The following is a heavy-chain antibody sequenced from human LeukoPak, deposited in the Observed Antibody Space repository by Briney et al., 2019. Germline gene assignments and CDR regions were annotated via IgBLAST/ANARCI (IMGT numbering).Heavy chain of an antibody. J-gene: IGHJ4*02. CDR1: GYTFTGYY. CDR2: INPNSGGT. Sequence: ASVKVSCKASGYTFTGYYIHWVRQAPGQGLEWMGRINPNSGGTNYAQKFQGRVTMTRDTSISTVYMELSRLGSDDAAVYYCARVDGYCSGGSCVTGDYWGQGTLVTVSS. CDR3: ARVDGYCSGGSCVTGDY. D-gene: IGHD2-15*01. V-gene: IGHV1-2*06.